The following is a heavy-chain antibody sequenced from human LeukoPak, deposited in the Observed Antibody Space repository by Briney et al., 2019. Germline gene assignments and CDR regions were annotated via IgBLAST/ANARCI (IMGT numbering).Heavy chain of an antibody. CDR3: ARCVAGYYYMDV. CDR1: GGSFSGYY. V-gene: IGHV4-34*01. Sequence: SETLSLTCAVYGGSFSGYYWSWIRQPPGKGLEWIGEINHSGSTNYNPSLKSRVTISVDTSKNQFSLKLSSVTAADTAVYYCARCVAGYYYMDVWGKGTTVTISS. J-gene: IGHJ6*03. CDR2: INHSGST.